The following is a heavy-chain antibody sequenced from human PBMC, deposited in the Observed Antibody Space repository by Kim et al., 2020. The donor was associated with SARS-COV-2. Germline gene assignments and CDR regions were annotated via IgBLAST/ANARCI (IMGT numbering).Heavy chain of an antibody. D-gene: IGHD1-26*01. CDR2: ISNYNDDT. CDR3: ARDQGTKELDSFDS. J-gene: IGHJ4*02. CDR1: GHTFTSYG. V-gene: IGHV1-18*01. Sequence: ASVKVSCKASGHTFTSYGISWVRQAPGQGLEWMGWISNYNDDTNYAQKVQGRVTMTTDTSTSTAYMELRSLRSDDTAMYYCARDQGTKELDSFDSWGQGTLVTVSS.